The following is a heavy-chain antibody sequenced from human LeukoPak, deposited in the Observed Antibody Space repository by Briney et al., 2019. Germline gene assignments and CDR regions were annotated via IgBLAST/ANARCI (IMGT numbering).Heavy chain of an antibody. J-gene: IGHJ4*02. CDR3: AKVASPVGSCSGGSCYGLDY. D-gene: IGHD2-15*01. CDR2: IYSSGNT. CDR1: GFIVSTTY. V-gene: IGHV3-53*01. Sequence: PGGSLRLSCAASGFIVSTTYMRWVRHSPGKAVEWVSDIYSSGNTYYAEFMKGRFTISRDNSKNTVYLQVNRLRAEDTAVYYCAKVASPVGSCSGGSCYGLDYWGQGTLDTVSS.